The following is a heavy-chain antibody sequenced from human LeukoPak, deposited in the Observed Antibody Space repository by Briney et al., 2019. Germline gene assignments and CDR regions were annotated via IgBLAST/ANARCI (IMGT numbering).Heavy chain of an antibody. Sequence: SETLSLTCTVSDGSIINNNHYWGWTRQLPGKGLEWIGSISYSGGTAYNPSLRSRVTISVDTSKNQFSLKVNSVTAADTAVYYCAREVEYYDSSGYRPHAFDIWGQGTLVTVSS. J-gene: IGHJ3*02. CDR3: AREVEYYDSSGYRPHAFDI. V-gene: IGHV4-39*02. CDR2: ISYSGGT. CDR1: DGSIINNNHY. D-gene: IGHD3-22*01.